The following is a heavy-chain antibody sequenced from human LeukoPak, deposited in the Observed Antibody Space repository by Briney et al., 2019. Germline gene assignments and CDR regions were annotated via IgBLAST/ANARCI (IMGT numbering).Heavy chain of an antibody. J-gene: IGHJ4*02. CDR1: GFTFSSYA. V-gene: IGHV3-23*01. CDR3: AKRGYYYDSSGYYYFDY. D-gene: IGHD3-22*01. CDR2: ISGSGGST. Sequence: GGSLRLSCAASGFTFSSYAMSWVRQAPGQGLEWVSAISGSGGSTYYADSVKGRFTISRDSSKNTLYLQMNSLRAEDTAVYYCAKRGYYYDSSGYYYFDYWGQGTLVTVSS.